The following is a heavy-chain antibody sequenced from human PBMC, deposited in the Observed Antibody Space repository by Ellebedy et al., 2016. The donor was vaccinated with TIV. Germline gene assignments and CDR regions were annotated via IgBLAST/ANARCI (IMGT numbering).Heavy chain of an antibody. CDR2: VSASSDYI. V-gene: IGHV3-23*01. J-gene: IGHJ6*02. CDR3: ARDPFTSYYTGMDV. CDR1: GFTFSIYA. Sequence: GESLKISCAASGFTFSIYAMSWVRQAPGKGPEWVSAVSASSDYINYADSVKGRFTISRDNSKNTLDLQMNSLRAEDTAVYYCARDPFTSYYTGMDVWGQGTTVTVFS.